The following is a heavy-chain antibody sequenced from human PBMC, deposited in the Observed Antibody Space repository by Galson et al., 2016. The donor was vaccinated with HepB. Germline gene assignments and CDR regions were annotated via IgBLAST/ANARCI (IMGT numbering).Heavy chain of an antibody. Sequence: SLRLSCAASGFTFTSYVLSWVRQAPGKGLQWVSSISGTGDSTFYADSVKGRFTISRDKSKNTLYLQMNSLRAEDTAVYYCAKSIRGDDYYPFYYYSMDVWDQGTLVTVSS. CDR2: ISGTGDST. V-gene: IGHV3-23*01. CDR1: GFTFTSYV. D-gene: IGHD3-22*01. J-gene: IGHJ4*02. CDR3: AKSIRGDDYYPFYYYSMDV.